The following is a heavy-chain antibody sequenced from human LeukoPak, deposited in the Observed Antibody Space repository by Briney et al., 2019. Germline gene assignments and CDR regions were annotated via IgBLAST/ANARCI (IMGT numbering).Heavy chain of an antibody. Sequence: ASVKVSCKASGYTFTSYAMHWVRQALGQRLEWMGWINAGNGNTKYSQKFQGGVTITRDTSASTAYMELSSLRSEDTAVYYCARANTMVREPQVSVDWFDPWGQGTLVTVSS. V-gene: IGHV1-3*01. CDR1: GYTFTSYA. CDR2: INAGNGNT. CDR3: ARANTMVREPQVSVDWFDP. D-gene: IGHD3-10*01. J-gene: IGHJ5*02.